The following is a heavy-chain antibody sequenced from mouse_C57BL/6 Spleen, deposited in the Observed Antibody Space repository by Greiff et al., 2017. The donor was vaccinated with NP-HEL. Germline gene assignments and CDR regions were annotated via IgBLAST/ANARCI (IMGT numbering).Heavy chain of an antibody. D-gene: IGHD2-1*01. Sequence: DVKLVESGGGLVQPGESLKLSCESTEYEFPSHDMSWVRKTPEKRLELVAAINSDGGSTYYPDTMERRFIISRDNTKKTLYLQMSSLRSEDTALYYCARQSYGNYVYYDVWGTGTTVTVSS. CDR1: EYEFPSHD. V-gene: IGHV5-2*01. J-gene: IGHJ1*03. CDR3: ARQSYGNYVYYDV. CDR2: INSDGGST.